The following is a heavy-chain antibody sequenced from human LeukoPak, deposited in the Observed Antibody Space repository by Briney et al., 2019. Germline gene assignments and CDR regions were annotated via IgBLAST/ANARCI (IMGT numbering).Heavy chain of an antibody. J-gene: IGHJ4*02. V-gene: IGHV3-49*04. CDR3: ARGAFEYDTSGYYYTFDY. D-gene: IGHD3-22*01. CDR1: GFTFGDYA. Sequence: PGRSLRLSCTPPGFTFGDYAMTWVRQALGKGLEWLGFFGSKTSGGTTDYAASVKGGFTISRDDSKSIAYLQMNTLKTEDTAIYYCARGAFEYDTSGYYYTFDYWGQGSLVTVSS. CDR2: FGSKTSGGTT.